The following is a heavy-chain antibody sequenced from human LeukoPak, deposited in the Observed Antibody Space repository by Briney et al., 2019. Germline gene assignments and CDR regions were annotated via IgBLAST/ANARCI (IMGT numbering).Heavy chain of an antibody. J-gene: IGHJ4*02. V-gene: IGHV4-31*03. D-gene: IGHD1-26*01. CDR3: ARVRIVEGATDFDY. Sequence: KSSETLSLTCTVSGGSISSGGYYWSWIRQHPGKGLEWIGYIYYSGSTYYNPSLKSRVTISVDTSKNQFSLKLSSVTAADTAVYYCARVRIVEGATDFDYWGQGTLVTVSS. CDR2: IYYSGST. CDR1: GGSISSGGYY.